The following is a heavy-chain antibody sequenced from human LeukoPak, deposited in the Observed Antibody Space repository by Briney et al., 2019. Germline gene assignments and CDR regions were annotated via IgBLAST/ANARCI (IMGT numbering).Heavy chain of an antibody. Sequence: PSQTLSLTCAVSGGSISSGGYSWSWIRQPPGKGLEWIGYIYHSGSTYYNPSLKSRVTISVDRSKNQFSLKLSSVTAADTAVYYCARGIYDFWSGSWFDPWGQGTLVTVSS. CDR3: ARGIYDFWSGSWFDP. CDR2: IYHSGST. J-gene: IGHJ5*02. V-gene: IGHV4-30-2*01. CDR1: GGSISSGGYS. D-gene: IGHD3-3*01.